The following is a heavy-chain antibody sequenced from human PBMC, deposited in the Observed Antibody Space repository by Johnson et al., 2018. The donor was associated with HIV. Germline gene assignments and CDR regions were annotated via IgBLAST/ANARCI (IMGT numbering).Heavy chain of an antibody. J-gene: IGHJ3*02. D-gene: IGHD6-6*01. Sequence: EVQLVESGGGVVRPGGSLRLSCAASGFTFSSYGMSWVRQAPGKGLEWVSYISSSGSTIYYADSVKGRFTISRDNAKNSLYLQMNSLRAEDTAVYYCAKDRGAARAFDAFDIWGQGTMVTVSS. CDR1: GFTFSSYG. CDR2: ISSSGSTI. V-gene: IGHV3-48*04. CDR3: AKDRGAARAFDAFDI.